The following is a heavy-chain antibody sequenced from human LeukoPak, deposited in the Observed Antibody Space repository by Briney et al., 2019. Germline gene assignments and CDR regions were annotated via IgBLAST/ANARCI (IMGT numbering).Heavy chain of an antibody. D-gene: IGHD3-3*01. Sequence: QPGGSLRLSCAASGFTFSSYWMSWVRQAPGKGLEWVANIKQDGSEKYYVDSVKGRFTISRDNAKNSLYLQMNSLRAEDTAVYYCARPYYDFWSGYYSYFDYWGQGTLVTVSS. CDR3: ARPYYDFWSGYYSYFDY. CDR1: GFTFSSYW. J-gene: IGHJ4*02. V-gene: IGHV3-7*01. CDR2: IKQDGSEK.